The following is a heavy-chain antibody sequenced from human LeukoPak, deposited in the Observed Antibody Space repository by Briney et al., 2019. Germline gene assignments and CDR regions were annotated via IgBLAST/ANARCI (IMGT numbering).Heavy chain of an antibody. CDR1: GGSFSGYY. Sequence: PSETLSLTCAVYGGSFSGYYWSWIRQPPGKGLEWIGEINHSGSTNYNPSLKSRVTISVDTSKNQFSLKPSSVTAADTAVYYCARAGQDPLDIVVVPAAKYFDYWGQGTLVTVSS. V-gene: IGHV4-34*01. J-gene: IGHJ4*02. CDR2: INHSGST. D-gene: IGHD2-2*01. CDR3: ARAGQDPLDIVVVPAAKYFDY.